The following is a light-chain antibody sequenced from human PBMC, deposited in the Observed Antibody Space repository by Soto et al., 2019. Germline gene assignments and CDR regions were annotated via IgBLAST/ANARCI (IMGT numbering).Light chain of an antibody. Sequence: QLVLTQSPSASASLGASVKLTCTLSSGHSSNAITWHRQQPEKGPRYLMTLNSDGSHSKGDGIPDRFSGSSSGAERYLTISSLQSEDEADYYCQTWGTVGVFGGGTKLTVL. CDR3: QTWGTVGV. J-gene: IGLJ2*01. V-gene: IGLV4-69*01. CDR1: SGHSSNA. CDR2: LNSDGSH.